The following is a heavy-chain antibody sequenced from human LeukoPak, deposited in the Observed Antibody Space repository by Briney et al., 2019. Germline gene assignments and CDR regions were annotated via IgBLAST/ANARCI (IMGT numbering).Heavy chain of an antibody. D-gene: IGHD2-15*01. V-gene: IGHV3-30-3*01. CDR1: GFTFSSYA. CDR2: ISYDGNNK. CDR3: ARDSGYCSGGSCSDAFDI. Sequence: QTGGSLRLSCAASGFTFSSYAMHWVRQAPGKGLEWVAVISYDGNNKYYADSVKGRFTISRDNSKNTLYLQMNSLRAEDTAVYYCARDSGYCSGGSCSDAFDIWGQGTMVTVSS. J-gene: IGHJ3*02.